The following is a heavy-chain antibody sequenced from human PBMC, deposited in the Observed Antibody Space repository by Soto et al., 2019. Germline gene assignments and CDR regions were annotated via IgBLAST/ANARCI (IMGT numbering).Heavy chain of an antibody. CDR3: ARHGYSYGGGYGDY. D-gene: IGHD5-18*01. CDR1: GFTVSSNY. J-gene: IGHJ4*02. CDR2: IYSGGSA. Sequence: EVQLVESGGGLVQPGGSLRLSCAASGFTVSSNYMSWVRQAPGKGLEWVSVIYSGGSAYYADSVKGRFTISRDNSKNTLYLQMNSLRAEDTAVYYCARHGYSYGGGYGDYWGQGTLVTVSS. V-gene: IGHV3-66*04.